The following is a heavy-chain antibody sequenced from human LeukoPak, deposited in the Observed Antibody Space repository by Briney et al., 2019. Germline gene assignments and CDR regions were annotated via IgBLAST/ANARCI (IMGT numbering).Heavy chain of an antibody. J-gene: IGHJ5*02. CDR1: GGTFRSYA. CDR2: INPIFGTA. D-gene: IGHD1-26*01. Sequence: ASVKVSCKASGGTFRSYAISWVRQAPGQGLEWMGGINPIFGTANYAQKFQGRVTITADESTSTAYMELSSLRSEDTAVYYCATWEWELLRNWFDPWGQGTLVTVSS. V-gene: IGHV1-69*13. CDR3: ATWEWELLRNWFDP.